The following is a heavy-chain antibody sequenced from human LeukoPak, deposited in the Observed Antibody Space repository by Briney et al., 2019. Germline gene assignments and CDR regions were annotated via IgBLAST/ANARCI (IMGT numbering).Heavy chain of an antibody. CDR1: GGSISSGSYY. J-gene: IGHJ4*02. Sequence: SETLSLTCTVSGGSISSGSYYWSWIRQPAGKGLEWIGRIYTSGSTNYNPSLKSRVTISVDTSKNQFSLKLSSVTAADTAVYYCARPFSNSGYDVWGQGTLVTVSS. CDR2: IYTSGST. CDR3: ARPFSNSGYDV. D-gene: IGHD5-12*01. V-gene: IGHV4-61*02.